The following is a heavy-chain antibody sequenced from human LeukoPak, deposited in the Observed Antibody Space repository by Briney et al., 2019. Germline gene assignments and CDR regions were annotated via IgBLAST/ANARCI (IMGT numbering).Heavy chain of an antibody. CDR1: GFTVSSNY. J-gene: IGHJ4*02. Sequence: GGSLRLSCAASGFTVSSNYMSWVRQAPGKGLEWVSVIYSGGFTYYADSVKGRFTISRDNSKNTLYLQMNSPRAEDTAAYYCAKDGNWARFENWGQGTLVTVSS. CDR2: IYSGGFT. D-gene: IGHD7-27*01. CDR3: AKDGNWARFEN. V-gene: IGHV3-53*01.